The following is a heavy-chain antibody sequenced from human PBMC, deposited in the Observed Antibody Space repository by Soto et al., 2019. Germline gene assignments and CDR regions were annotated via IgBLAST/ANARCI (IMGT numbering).Heavy chain of an antibody. CDR1: GFSLSTNGVG. J-gene: IGHJ4*02. V-gene: IGHV2-5*02. CDR3: AHKPYRFRSAVDY. CDR2: IYWDDDK. Sequence: QITLKESGPPLVKPTQTLTLTCSFSGFSLSTNGVGVGWIRQPPGKALEWLALIYWDDDKRYSPSLKTSLTITKHPSNNQVVLTMTNIDPVDTPTYSCAHKPYRFRSAVDYWGQGALVTVSS. D-gene: IGHD2-2*01.